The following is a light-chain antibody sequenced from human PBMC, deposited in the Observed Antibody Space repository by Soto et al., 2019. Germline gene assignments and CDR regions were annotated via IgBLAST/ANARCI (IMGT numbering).Light chain of an antibody. Sequence: VMTQSPATLSVSPGERVTLSCRASQDIRRSLAWYQQKPGQAPRLLIYGASIRATGVPATFSGSGSGTEFTLSISSLQSEHLGVYYCQQDSSWPLTFGGGTKVEIK. CDR2: GAS. J-gene: IGKJ4*01. CDR3: QQDSSWPLT. V-gene: IGKV3-15*01. CDR1: QDIRRS.